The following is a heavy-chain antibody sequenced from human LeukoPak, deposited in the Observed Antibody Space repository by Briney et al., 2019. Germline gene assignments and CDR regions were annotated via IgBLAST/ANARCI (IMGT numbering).Heavy chain of an antibody. CDR3: ARANTVRGAFDI. J-gene: IGHJ3*02. Sequence: ASVKVSCKASGYTFTSYYMHWVRRAPGQGLEWMGIINPSGGSTSYAQKFQGRVTMTRDMSTSTAYMELRSLRSDDTAVHYCARANTVRGAFDIWGQGTMVTVSS. CDR2: INPSGGST. V-gene: IGHV1-46*01. CDR1: GYTFTSYY. D-gene: IGHD3-10*01.